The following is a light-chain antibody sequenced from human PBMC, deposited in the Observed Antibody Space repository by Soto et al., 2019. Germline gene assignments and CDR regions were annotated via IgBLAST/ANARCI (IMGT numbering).Light chain of an antibody. CDR1: QSVSSTY. CDR3: QQYGTSPPEYT. J-gene: IGKJ2*01. CDR2: GAS. V-gene: IGKV3-20*01. Sequence: EIVLTQSPGTLSLSPGERATLSCRASQSVSSTYLAWYQQKPGQAPRLLIYGASSRVTGIPDRFSGSGSGTDFTLTISRLEPEDFAVYYCQQYGTSPPEYTFGQGTKLEI.